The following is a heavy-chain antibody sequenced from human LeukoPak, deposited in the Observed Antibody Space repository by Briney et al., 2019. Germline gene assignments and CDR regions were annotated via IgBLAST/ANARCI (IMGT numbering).Heavy chain of an antibody. CDR1: GGSISSYY. CDR3: ARADTSGGNWYFDL. D-gene: IGHD2-15*01. V-gene: IGHV3-53*01. CDR2: IYSGGKI. J-gene: IGHJ2*01. Sequence: ETLSLTCTVSGGSISSYYWSWVRQAPGKGLEWVSVIYSGGKIYYADSVKGRFTISRDNSKNTLYLQMNSLRAEDTAVYYCARADTSGGNWYFDLWGRGTLVTVSS.